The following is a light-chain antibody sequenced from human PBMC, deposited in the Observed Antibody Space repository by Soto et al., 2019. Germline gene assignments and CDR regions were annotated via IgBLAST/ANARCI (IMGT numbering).Light chain of an antibody. CDR3: SSYTSSSIDYV. J-gene: IGLJ1*01. CDR1: SSDVGGYNY. Sequence: QSVLTQPASVSGSPGQSITISCTGTSSDVGGYNYVSWYQQHPGKAPKRMIYEVSNRPSGVSNRFSGSKSGNTASLTISGLQAEDEAYYYCSSYTSSSIDYVFGTGTTLTVL. CDR2: EVS. V-gene: IGLV2-14*01.